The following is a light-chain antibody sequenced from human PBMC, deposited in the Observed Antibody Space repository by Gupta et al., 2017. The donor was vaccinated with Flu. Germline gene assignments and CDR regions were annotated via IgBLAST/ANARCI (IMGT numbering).Light chain of an antibody. Sequence: TSSDIGSYKYVSWYQQDPGKAPQLLIYDGTNRPSGVSTRFSGSKSGDTASLTISGLQAEDEADYYCSSYTRTTTLVVGGGTRLTVL. CDR1: SSDIGSYKY. V-gene: IGLV2-14*03. CDR3: SSYTRTTTLV. CDR2: DGT. J-gene: IGLJ2*01.